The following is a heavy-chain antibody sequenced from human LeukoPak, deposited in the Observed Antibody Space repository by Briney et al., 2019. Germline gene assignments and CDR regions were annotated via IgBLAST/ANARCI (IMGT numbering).Heavy chain of an antibody. CDR3: ARALAAASHTSFDY. Sequence: PGGSLRLSCAASAFTVSSNYMSWVRQAPGKGLEWVSIFYSDDNTFYADSVKGRFTISRDNSKNTVYLQMNTLRTEDTAVYYCARALAAASHTSFDYWGQGTLVTVSS. CDR2: FYSDDNT. V-gene: IGHV3-66*01. D-gene: IGHD6-13*01. J-gene: IGHJ4*02. CDR1: AFTVSSNY.